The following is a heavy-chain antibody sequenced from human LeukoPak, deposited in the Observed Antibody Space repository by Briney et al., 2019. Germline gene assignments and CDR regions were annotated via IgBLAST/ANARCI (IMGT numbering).Heavy chain of an antibody. CDR3: AKDMDTYGSGSYSIDY. V-gene: IGHV3-30-3*01. D-gene: IGHD3-10*01. CDR2: ISYDGSNK. CDR1: GFTFSSYA. J-gene: IGHJ4*02. Sequence: GGSLRLSCAASGFTFSSYAMHWVRQAPGKGLEWVAVISYDGSNKYYADSVKGRFTISRDNSKNTLYLQMNSLRAEDTAVYYCAKDMDTYGSGSYSIDYWGQGTLVTVSS.